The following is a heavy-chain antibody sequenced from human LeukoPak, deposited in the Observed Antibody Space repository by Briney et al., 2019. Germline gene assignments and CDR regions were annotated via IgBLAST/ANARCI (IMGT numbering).Heavy chain of an antibody. D-gene: IGHD6-6*01. Sequence: ASETLSLTCTVSGGSININTYYWGWIRQPPGKGLEWIGSIYYSGSTYYNPPLKSRVTISVDTSKNQFSLKLSSVTAADTAVYYCARASHGWYFDLWGRGTLVTVSS. V-gene: IGHV4-39*07. CDR1: GGSININTYY. CDR3: ARASHGWYFDL. J-gene: IGHJ2*01. CDR2: IYYSGST.